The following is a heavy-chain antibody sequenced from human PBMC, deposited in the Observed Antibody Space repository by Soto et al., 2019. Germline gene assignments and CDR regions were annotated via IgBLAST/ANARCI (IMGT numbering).Heavy chain of an antibody. CDR1: GFTITSFA. CDR2: SVVGCGNT. J-gene: IGHJ3*02. CDR3: SADRDVVIVEYDAFDI. V-gene: IGHV1-58*01. D-gene: IGHD3-10*01. Sequence: SGEGDCKPFGFTITSFAVQGVRQSSGQRLEWIGWSVVGCGNTNYAKKFQERVTITRDMSTSTAYMELSSLRSEDTAVYYCSADRDVVIVEYDAFDIWGQGTMVTLSS.